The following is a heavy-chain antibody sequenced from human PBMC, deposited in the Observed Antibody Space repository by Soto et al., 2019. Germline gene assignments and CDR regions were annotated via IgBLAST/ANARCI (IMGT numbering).Heavy chain of an antibody. CDR1: GFTFTSSA. Sequence: SVKVSCKASGFTFTSSAVQWVRQARGQRLEWIGWIVVGSGNTNYAQKFQERVTITRDMSTSTAYMELSSLRSEDTAAYYCAALRYFDWLGYYYYGMDVWGQGTTVTVSS. D-gene: IGHD3-9*01. J-gene: IGHJ6*02. V-gene: IGHV1-58*01. CDR3: AALRYFDWLGYYYYGMDV. CDR2: IVVGSGNT.